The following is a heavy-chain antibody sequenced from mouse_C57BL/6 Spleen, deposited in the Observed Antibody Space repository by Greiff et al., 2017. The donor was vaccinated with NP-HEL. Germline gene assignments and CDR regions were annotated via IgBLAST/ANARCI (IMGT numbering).Heavy chain of an antibody. J-gene: IGHJ4*01. Sequence: EVKLVESGGGLVKPGGSLKLSCAASGFTFSDYGMHWVRQAPEKGLEWVAYISSGSSTIYYADTVKGRFTISRDNAKNTLFLQMTSLRSEDTAMYYCAGRGGPYGYYFMDYWGQGTSVTVSS. D-gene: IGHD2-3*01. CDR2: ISSGSSTI. CDR3: AGRGGPYGYYFMDY. CDR1: GFTFSDYG. V-gene: IGHV5-17*01.